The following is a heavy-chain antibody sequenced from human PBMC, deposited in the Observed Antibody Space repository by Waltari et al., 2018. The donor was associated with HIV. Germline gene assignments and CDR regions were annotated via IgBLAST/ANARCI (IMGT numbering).Heavy chain of an antibody. CDR3: ARHMISERGSYDILTGFDY. V-gene: IGHV4-39*01. D-gene: IGHD3-9*01. CDR1: GVSISTSSFY. CDR2: VYYTGST. J-gene: IGHJ4*02. Sequence: QLQLQESGPGLVTPSETLSLTCSVSGVSISTSSFYWAWLRQAPGKGLEWIGSVYYTGSTFYNPSLESRLSVSVDTSKKEVSLRLSSVTAADTAVYYCARHMISERGSYDILTGFDYWGQGTLVTVSS.